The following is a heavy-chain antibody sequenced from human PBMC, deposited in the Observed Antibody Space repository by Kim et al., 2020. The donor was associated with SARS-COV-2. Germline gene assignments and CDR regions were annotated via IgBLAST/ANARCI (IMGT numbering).Heavy chain of an antibody. D-gene: IGHD3-3*01. Sequence: GGSLRLSCAASGFTFSSYWMSWVRQAPGKGLEWVANIKQDGSEKYYVDSVKGRFTISRDNAKNSLYLQMNSLRAEDTAVYYCARVPFISHDFWSGYFYSPLNWFDPWGQGTLVTVSS. V-gene: IGHV3-7*01. J-gene: IGHJ5*02. CDR3: ARVPFISHDFWSGYFYSPLNWFDP. CDR2: IKQDGSEK. CDR1: GFTFSSYW.